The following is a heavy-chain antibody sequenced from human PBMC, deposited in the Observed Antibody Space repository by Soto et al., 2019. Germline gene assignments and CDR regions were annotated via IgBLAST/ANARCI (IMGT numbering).Heavy chain of an antibody. CDR1: GGSFSGYY. Sequence: SETLSLTCAVYGGSFSGYYWSWIRQPPGKGLEWIGEINHSGSTNYNPSLKSRVTISVDTSKNQFSLKLSSVTAADTAVYYCARGGDSILVNWFDPWGQGTLVTVSS. J-gene: IGHJ5*02. D-gene: IGHD3-22*01. CDR3: ARGGDSILVNWFDP. V-gene: IGHV4-34*01. CDR2: INHSGST.